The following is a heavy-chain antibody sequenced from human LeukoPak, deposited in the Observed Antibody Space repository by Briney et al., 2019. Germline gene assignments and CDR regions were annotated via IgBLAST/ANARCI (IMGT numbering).Heavy chain of an antibody. J-gene: IGHJ5*02. CDR1: GFTSSSYA. CDR2: ISYDGSNK. D-gene: IGHD2-15*01. Sequence: GGSLRLSCSASGFTSSSYAMHWVRQAPGKGLEWVAVISYDGSNKYHANSVKGRFTISRDNSKNTLYLQMNSLRAEDTAVYYCARGVVVAATPRWFDPWGQGTLVTVSS. CDR3: ARGVVVAATPRWFDP. V-gene: IGHV3-30-3*01.